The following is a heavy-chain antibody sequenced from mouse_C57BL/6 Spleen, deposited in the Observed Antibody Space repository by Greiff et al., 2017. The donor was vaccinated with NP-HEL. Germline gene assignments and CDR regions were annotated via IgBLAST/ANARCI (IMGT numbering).Heavy chain of an antibody. CDR3: ARSPSYYGSSPYYFDY. CDR1: GYTFTSYW. V-gene: IGHV1-50*01. D-gene: IGHD1-1*01. J-gene: IGHJ2*01. CDR2: IDPSDSYT. Sequence: QVQLKQPGAELVKPGASVKLSCKASGYTFTSYWMQWVKQRPGQGLEWIGEIDPSDSYTNYNQKFKGKATLTVDTSSSTAYMQLSSLTSEDSAVYYCARSPSYYGSSPYYFDYWGQGTTLTVSS.